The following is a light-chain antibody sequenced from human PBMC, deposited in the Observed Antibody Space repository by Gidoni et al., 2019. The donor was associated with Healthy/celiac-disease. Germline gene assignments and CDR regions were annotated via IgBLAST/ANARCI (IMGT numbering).Light chain of an antibody. Sequence: QSALTQPASASGSPGPSITISCTGTSSDVGSYNLVSWYQQHPGKAPKLMIYEVSKRPSGVSNRFSGSKSGNTASLTISGLQAEDEADYYCCSYAGSSTWVFGTGTKVTVL. CDR1: SSDVGSYNL. J-gene: IGLJ1*01. CDR3: CSYAGSSTWV. V-gene: IGLV2-23*02. CDR2: EVS.